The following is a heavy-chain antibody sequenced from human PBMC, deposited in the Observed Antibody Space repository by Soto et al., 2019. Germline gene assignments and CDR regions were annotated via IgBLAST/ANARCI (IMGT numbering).Heavy chain of an antibody. V-gene: IGHV4-59*01. D-gene: IGHD2-21*01. CDR1: GGSISSYY. CDR2: IHHSGST. J-gene: IGHJ4*02. Sequence: SETLSLTCTVSGGSISSYYWSWIRQPPGKGLEWIGYIHHSGSTNYNPSLKSRVTISVDTSKNQFSLKLTSVNTADTAIYYCTRGGDPYKTGHWGQGTLVTVSS. CDR3: TRGGDPYKTGH.